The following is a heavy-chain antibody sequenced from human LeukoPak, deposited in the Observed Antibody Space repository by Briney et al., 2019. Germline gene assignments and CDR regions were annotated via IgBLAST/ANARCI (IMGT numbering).Heavy chain of an antibody. Sequence: PGGSLRLSCAASGFTFSSSAMSWVRQAPGKGLEWVSAISGSGGSTYYADSVKGRFTISRDNSKNTLYLQVNSLRAEDTAVYYCAKDLGITMIVVVRYFDYWGQGTLVTVSS. CDR2: ISGSGGST. CDR3: AKDLGITMIVVVRYFDY. D-gene: IGHD3-22*01. J-gene: IGHJ4*02. V-gene: IGHV3-23*01. CDR1: GFTFSSSA.